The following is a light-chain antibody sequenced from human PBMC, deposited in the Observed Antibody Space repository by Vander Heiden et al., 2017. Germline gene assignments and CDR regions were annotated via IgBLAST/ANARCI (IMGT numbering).Light chain of an antibody. CDR3: CSYAGSSTLV. Sequence: QSALTQPASVSGSPGQSITISCTGTSSPVGSYNLVSWDQQHPGKAPKLMIYEGSKRPSGVSNRFSGSKSGNTAALTISGLQAEDEAEYYCCSYAGSSTLVFGGGTKRTVL. CDR2: EGS. CDR1: SSPVGSYNL. V-gene: IGLV2-23*01. J-gene: IGLJ2*01.